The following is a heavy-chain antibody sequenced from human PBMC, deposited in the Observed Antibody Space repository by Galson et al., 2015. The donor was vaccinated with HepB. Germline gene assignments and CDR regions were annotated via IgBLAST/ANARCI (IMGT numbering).Heavy chain of an antibody. CDR2: INSSGDT. D-gene: IGHD2-15*01. Sequence: SETLSLTCDVYRGSLSGYYWSWIRQSPEKGLEWIGEINSSGDTKYNPSLGSRVTMSVDTSKNQFSLMLSSVTAADTAIYYCAKTNQRGDCRPGSCPRVWFDPWGQGTLVTVSS. CDR1: RGSLSGYY. CDR3: AKTNQRGDCRPGSCPRVWFDP. J-gene: IGHJ5*02. V-gene: IGHV4-34*01.